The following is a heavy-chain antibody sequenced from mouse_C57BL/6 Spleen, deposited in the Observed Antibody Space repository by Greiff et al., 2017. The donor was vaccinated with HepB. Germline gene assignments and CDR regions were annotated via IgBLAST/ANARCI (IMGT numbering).Heavy chain of an antibody. D-gene: IGHD1-1*01. CDR2: IHPNSGST. CDR1: GYTFTSYW. V-gene: IGHV1-64*01. Sequence: VQLQQPGAELVKPGASVKLSCKASGYTFTSYWMHWVKQRPGQGLEWIGMIHPNSGSTNYNEKFKSKATLTVDKSSSTAYMQLSSLTSEDSAVYYCAREGDYYGGIDYWGQGTTLTVSS. J-gene: IGHJ2*01. CDR3: AREGDYYGGIDY.